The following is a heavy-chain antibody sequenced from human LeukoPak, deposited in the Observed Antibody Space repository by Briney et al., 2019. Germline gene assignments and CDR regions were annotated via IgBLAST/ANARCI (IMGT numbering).Heavy chain of an antibody. CDR3: ARVEKGGSCLDY. Sequence: KSSETLSLTCTVSGGSISRYYWSWIRQSPERGLEWIGFIYDTGSTNYNPSLKNRVTISRDTAKNQVSLQLTSVSAADTAVYYCARVEKGGSCLDYWGQGTLVTVSS. V-gene: IGHV4-59*01. D-gene: IGHD2-15*01. CDR1: GGSISRYY. J-gene: IGHJ4*02. CDR2: IYDTGST.